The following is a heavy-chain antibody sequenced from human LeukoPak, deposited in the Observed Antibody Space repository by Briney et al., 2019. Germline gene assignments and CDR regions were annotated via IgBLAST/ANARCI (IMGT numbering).Heavy chain of an antibody. J-gene: IGHJ4*02. D-gene: IGHD6-13*01. V-gene: IGHV1-46*01. CDR1: GYTFTSYF. CDR2: INPSDGST. CDR3: ARAIAAAGAPDY. Sequence: ASVKVSCKASGYTFTSYFMHWVRQAPGQGLEWMGIINPSDGSTSYAQKFRGRVTMTRDTSTTTVYMELSSLRSEDTAVYYCARAIAAAGAPDYWGRGTLVTVSS.